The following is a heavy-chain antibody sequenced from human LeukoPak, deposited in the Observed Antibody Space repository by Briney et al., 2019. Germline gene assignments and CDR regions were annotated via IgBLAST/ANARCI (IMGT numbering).Heavy chain of an antibody. Sequence: GGSLRLSCAASGFTFSSYAMSWVRQAPGKGLEWVSAISGSGGSTYYADSVKGRFTISRDNSKNTLYLQMNSLRAEDTAVYYCAKGYYDFWSGYPTNLYYYYSMDVWGQGTTVTVSS. CDR1: GFTFSSYA. CDR2: ISGSGGST. D-gene: IGHD3-3*01. CDR3: AKGYYDFWSGYPTNLYYYYSMDV. V-gene: IGHV3-23*01. J-gene: IGHJ6*02.